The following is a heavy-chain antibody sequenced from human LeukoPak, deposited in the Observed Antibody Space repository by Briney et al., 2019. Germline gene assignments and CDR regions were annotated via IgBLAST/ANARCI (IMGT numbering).Heavy chain of an antibody. D-gene: IGHD2-15*01. CDR2: INSDGSST. CDR1: GFTFSSYW. Sequence: GGSLRLSCAASGFTFSSYWMHWVRQAPGKGLVWVSRINSDGSSTTYADSVKGRFTISRDNAKNSLYLQMNSLRAEDTAVYYCARAYCSGGSCYFYFDYWGQGTLVTVSS. J-gene: IGHJ4*02. V-gene: IGHV3-74*01. CDR3: ARAYCSGGSCYFYFDY.